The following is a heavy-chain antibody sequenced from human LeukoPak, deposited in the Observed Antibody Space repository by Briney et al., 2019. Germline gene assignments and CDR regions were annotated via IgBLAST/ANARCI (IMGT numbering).Heavy chain of an antibody. CDR1: GFTFSSYG. CDR3: ARGLFRKGYYFDY. Sequence: GGSLRLSCAASGFTFSSYGMHWVRQAPGKGLEWVAVIWYDGSNKYYADSVKGRFTISRDNSKNTLYLQMNSLRAEDTAVYYCARGLFRKGYYFDYWGQGTLVTVSS. CDR2: IWYDGSNK. D-gene: IGHD2/OR15-2a*01. V-gene: IGHV3-33*01. J-gene: IGHJ4*02.